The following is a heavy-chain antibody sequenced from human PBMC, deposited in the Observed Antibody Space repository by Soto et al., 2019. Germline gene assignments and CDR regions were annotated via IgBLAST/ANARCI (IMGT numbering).Heavy chain of an antibody. V-gene: IGHV3-33*01. D-gene: IGHD2-21*01. CDR1: GFTLNSYV. CDR2: LWYDGNNK. J-gene: IGHJ3*02. CDR3: SRNGGEHPSVHDGLDI. Sequence: PWWSLRLSCAASGFTLNSYVIHWVRQAPGKGLEWVAVLWYDGNNKYYADSVKGLFTISRDNYKNTLYLKRNSLRAEDTAVYYCSRNGGEHPSVHDGLDIWGEGTSVT.